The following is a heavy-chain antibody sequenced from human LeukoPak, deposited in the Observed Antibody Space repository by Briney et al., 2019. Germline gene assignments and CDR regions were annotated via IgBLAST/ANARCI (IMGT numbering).Heavy chain of an antibody. D-gene: IGHD2-15*01. Sequence: GGSLRLSCAASGFTFSSRWMSWVRQAPGRGLEWVANIKADGSEKYYVDSVEGRFTVSRDNAKNSLYLQMNSLRAEDTAVYYCARYCGGSCFDSWGQGTLVTVSS. V-gene: IGHV3-7*04. CDR3: ARYCGGSCFDS. J-gene: IGHJ4*02. CDR2: IKADGSEK. CDR1: GFTFSSRW.